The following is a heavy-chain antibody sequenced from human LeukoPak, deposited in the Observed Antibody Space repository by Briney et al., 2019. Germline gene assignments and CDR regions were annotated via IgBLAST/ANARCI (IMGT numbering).Heavy chain of an antibody. CDR3: ARDFGLQLVQTVAFDY. V-gene: IGHV3-21*01. J-gene: IGHJ4*02. CDR1: GFTFSSYS. D-gene: IGHD5-24*01. Sequence: GGPLRLSCAASGFTFSSYSMNWVRQAPGKGLEWVSSISSSSSYIYYADSVKGRFTISRDNAKNSLYLQMNSLRAEDTAVYYCARDFGLQLVQTVAFDYWGQGTLVTVSS. CDR2: ISSSSSYI.